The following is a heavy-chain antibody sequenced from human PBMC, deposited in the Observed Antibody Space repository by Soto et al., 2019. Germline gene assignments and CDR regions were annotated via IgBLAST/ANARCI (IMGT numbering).Heavy chain of an antibody. D-gene: IGHD2-2*01. Sequence: QVQLVESGGGVGQPGRSLRLSCAASGFTFSSYVMHWVRQAPGKGQEWVAVISYDGSSKYYADSVKGRFTISSDNSENTLYPEMTRLRAEDTSVYYCAKDPRMKCISTGCDGLGTYWGQGTLVTFAS. CDR2: ISYDGSSK. V-gene: IGHV3-30*18. CDR3: AKDPRMKCISTGCDGLGTY. CDR1: GFTFSSYV. J-gene: IGHJ4*02.